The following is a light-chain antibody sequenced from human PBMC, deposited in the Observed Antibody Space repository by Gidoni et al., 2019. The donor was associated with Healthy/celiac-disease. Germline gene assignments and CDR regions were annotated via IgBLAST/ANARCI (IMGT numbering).Light chain of an antibody. Sequence: EIVLTQSPGTLSLSPGERATLSCRASQSVSSSYLAWYQQKPGQAPRLLIYGASSRATGIPDRFSGSGSGTDFTLTISRLESEDFAVYYCQQSRTFGPGTKVDIK. V-gene: IGKV3-20*01. CDR1: QSVSSSY. CDR3: QQSRT. CDR2: GAS. J-gene: IGKJ3*01.